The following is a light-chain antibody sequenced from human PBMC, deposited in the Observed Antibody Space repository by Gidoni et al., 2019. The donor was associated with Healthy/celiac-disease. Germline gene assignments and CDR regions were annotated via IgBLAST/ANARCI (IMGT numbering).Light chain of an antibody. CDR2: GAS. CDR3: QQYNNWSWT. CDR1: QSVSSN. J-gene: IGKJ1*01. Sequence: IVLTQPPATLSVSPGERATLSCRASQSVSSNLAWYQQKPGQAPRLLIYGASTRATGIPARFSGSGSGTEFTLTISSLQSEDFAVYYCQQYNNWSWTFGQGTKVEIK. V-gene: IGKV3-15*01.